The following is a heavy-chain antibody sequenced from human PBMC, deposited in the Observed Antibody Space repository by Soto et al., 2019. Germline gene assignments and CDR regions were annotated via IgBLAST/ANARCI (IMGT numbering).Heavy chain of an antibody. CDR2: ISSGGSYI. CDR1: GFTFINYS. V-gene: IGHV3-21*01. CDR3: ARARVVVAATDWFDP. Sequence: EVPLVESGGGLVQPGGSLRLSCAASGFTFINYSMNWVRQAPGKGLEWVSSISSGGSYIYYADSVKGRFTISRDNAKNSLYLQMNSLRAEDTAVYYCARARVVVAATDWFDPWGQGTLVTVSS. J-gene: IGHJ5*02. D-gene: IGHD2-15*01.